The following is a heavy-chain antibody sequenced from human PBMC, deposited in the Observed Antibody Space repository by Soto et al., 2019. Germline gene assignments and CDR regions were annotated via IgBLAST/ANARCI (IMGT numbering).Heavy chain of an antibody. V-gene: IGHV1-69*13. CDR3: ARGVRGDNWFDP. CDR2: IIPIFGTA. Sequence: SVKVSGKGSGGTFSSYAISWVRHAPGQGLEWMGGIIPIFGTANYAQKFQGIVTITADESTSTAYMELSSLRSEDTAVYYCARGVRGDNWFDPWGQGTLVTVLL. D-gene: IGHD3-10*01. CDR1: GGTFSSYA. J-gene: IGHJ5*02.